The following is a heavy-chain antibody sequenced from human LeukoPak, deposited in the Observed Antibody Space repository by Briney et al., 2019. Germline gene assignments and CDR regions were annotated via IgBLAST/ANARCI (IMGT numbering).Heavy chain of an antibody. D-gene: IGHD3-16*01. CDR3: ARNTPRDAYLWY. J-gene: IGHJ4*02. CDR1: GFTFSSCW. Sequence: GGSLRLSCAASGFTFSSCWMSWVRQAPGKGLEWVATIKPDGSEKNYVDSVKGRFTISRDNAKNSLYLQMNSLRAEDTAVYYCARNTPRDAYLWYWGQGTLVTVSS. V-gene: IGHV3-7*01. CDR2: IKPDGSEK.